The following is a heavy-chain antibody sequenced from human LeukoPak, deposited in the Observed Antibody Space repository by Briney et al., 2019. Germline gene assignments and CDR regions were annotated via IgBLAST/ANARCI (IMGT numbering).Heavy chain of an antibody. J-gene: IGHJ4*02. CDR3: ARHPYVWGSYRYKAFDY. D-gene: IGHD3-16*02. V-gene: IGHV4-39*01. CDR2: IYSSGST. Sequence: SETLSLTCTVSGDSVSSSSYYWGWIRQTPGKGLEWIGTIYSSGSTCYKPSLKSRVTISVDTSKNQFSLKLSSVTAADTAVYYCARHPYVWGSYRYKAFDYWGQGTLVTVSS. CDR1: GDSVSSSSYY.